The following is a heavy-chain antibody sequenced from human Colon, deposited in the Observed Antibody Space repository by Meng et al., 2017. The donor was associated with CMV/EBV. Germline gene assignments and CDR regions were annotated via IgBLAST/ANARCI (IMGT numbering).Heavy chain of an antibody. CDR3: AREITVIQIGAFDV. CDR1: GVSVTSTRYS. J-gene: IGHJ3*01. Sequence: SETLSLTCNVSGVSVTSTRYSWAWIRQPPGKGLEFVGTFSHVNNRGTAYYNPSLKSRATISIDTSKNQFSLTLTSVTAADTALYYCAREITVIQIGAFDVWGRGTKVTVSS. D-gene: IGHD3-22*01. V-gene: IGHV4-39*07. CDR2: FSHVNNRGTA.